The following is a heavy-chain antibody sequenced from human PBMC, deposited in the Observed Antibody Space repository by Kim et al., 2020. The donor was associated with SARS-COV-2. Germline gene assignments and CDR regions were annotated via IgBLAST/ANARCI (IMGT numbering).Heavy chain of an antibody. CDR3: ARYFVSGTYYYYGMDV. D-gene: IGHD3-10*01. CDR1: GFTFSSYS. Sequence: GGSLRLSCAASGFTFSSYSMNWVRQAPGKGLEWVSSISSSSSYIYYADSVKGRFTISRDNAKNSLYLQMNSLRAEDTAVYYCARYFVSGTYYYYGMDVWGQGTTVTVSS. V-gene: IGHV3-21*01. CDR2: ISSSSSYI. J-gene: IGHJ6*02.